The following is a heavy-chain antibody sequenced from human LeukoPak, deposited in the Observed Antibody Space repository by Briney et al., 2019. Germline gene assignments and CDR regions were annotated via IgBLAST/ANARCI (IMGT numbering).Heavy chain of an antibody. D-gene: IGHD7-27*01. V-gene: IGHV3-7*04. Sequence: GGSLRLSCAASGFTFSNYWMTWVRQAPGKGLEWVANIKHDGSEKYYVDSVKGRFTISRGNAKNSLYLQMDSLRADDTAVYYCARAWGMGFDYWGQGTLVTVSS. CDR3: ARAWGMGFDY. CDR1: GFTFSNYW. CDR2: IKHDGSEK. J-gene: IGHJ4*02.